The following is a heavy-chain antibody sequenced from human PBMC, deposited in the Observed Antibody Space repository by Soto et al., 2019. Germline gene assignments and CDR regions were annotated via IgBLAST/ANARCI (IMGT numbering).Heavy chain of an antibody. D-gene: IGHD3-22*01. J-gene: IGHJ4*02. CDR2: INHSGST. CDR1: GGSFSGYY. CDR3: ARGGYYDSSGYYNFDY. V-gene: IGHV4-34*01. Sequence: SETLSLTCAVYGGSFSGYYWSWIRQPPGKGLEWIGEINHSGSTNYNPSLKSRVTISVDTSKNQFSLKLSSVTAADTAVYYCARGGYYDSSGYYNFDYWGQGTLATVSS.